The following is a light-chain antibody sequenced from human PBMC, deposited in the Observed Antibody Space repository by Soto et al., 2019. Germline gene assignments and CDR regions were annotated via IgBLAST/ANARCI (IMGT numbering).Light chain of an antibody. Sequence: EVVLTQSPATLSLSLGEVATLSCRASQSVDRDLAWYRQKPGQPPSLLIHGASTRATGVPARFSGSRSGTEFTLTISSPQSEDFALYYCQQHNNWPYTFGQGTKVDIK. V-gene: IGKV3-15*01. CDR2: GAS. J-gene: IGKJ2*01. CDR1: QSVDRD. CDR3: QQHNNWPYT.